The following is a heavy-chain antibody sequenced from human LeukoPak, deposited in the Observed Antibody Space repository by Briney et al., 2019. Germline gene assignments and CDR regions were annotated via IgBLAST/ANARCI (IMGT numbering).Heavy chain of an antibody. J-gene: IGHJ4*02. Sequence: PSETLSLTCTVSGGPISSSSYYWGWIRQPPGKGLEWIGTIYYSGTTYYSPSLMSRVAISVDTSKNQFSLKLSSVTAADTAVYYCAGHFGYSGSPSNFDYWGQGTLVTVSS. CDR1: GGPISSSSYY. CDR3: AGHFGYSGSPSNFDY. V-gene: IGHV4-39*01. CDR2: IYYSGTT. D-gene: IGHD1-26*01.